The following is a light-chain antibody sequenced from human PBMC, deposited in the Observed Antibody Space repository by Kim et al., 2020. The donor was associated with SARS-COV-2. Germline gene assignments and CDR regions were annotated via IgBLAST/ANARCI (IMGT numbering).Light chain of an antibody. CDR1: QGISSY. CDR3: QQRTSWPTVT. V-gene: IGKV3-11*01. CDR2: DAS. Sequence: EIVLTQSPATLSLSPGERATLSCRASQGISSYLAWYQQKPGQASRLLIYDASNRATGIPARFSGSGSGTDFTLTISSLEPEDFAVYYCQQRTSWPTVTFGGGTKVEI. J-gene: IGKJ4*01.